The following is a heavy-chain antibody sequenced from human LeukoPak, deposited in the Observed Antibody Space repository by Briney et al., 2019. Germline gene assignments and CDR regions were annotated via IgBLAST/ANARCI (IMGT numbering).Heavy chain of an antibody. D-gene: IGHD3-10*01. J-gene: IGHJ6*03. V-gene: IGHV3-7*01. CDR2: IKQDGNEK. Sequence: GGSLRLSCAASGFTFSSYWMSWVRQAPGKGLEWVATIKQDGNEKYYVDSVKGRFTISRDNAKNSLYLQMNSLRAEDTAVYYCARGRKLWFGEFLYYYYYLDVWGRGTTVTISS. CDR3: ARGRKLWFGEFLYYYYYLDV. CDR1: GFTFSSYW.